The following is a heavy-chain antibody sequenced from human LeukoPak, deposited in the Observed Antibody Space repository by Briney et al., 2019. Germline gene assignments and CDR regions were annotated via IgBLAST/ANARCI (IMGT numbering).Heavy chain of an antibody. Sequence: SGTLSLTCTVSGGPISSYYWSWIRQPPGKGLEWIGYIYYSGSTNYNPSLKSRVTISVDTSKNQFSLKLSSVTAADTAVYYCARVLGATTYDYWGQGTLVTVSS. CDR3: ARVLGATTYDY. CDR2: IYYSGST. D-gene: IGHD1-26*01. V-gene: IGHV4-59*01. CDR1: GGPISSYY. J-gene: IGHJ4*02.